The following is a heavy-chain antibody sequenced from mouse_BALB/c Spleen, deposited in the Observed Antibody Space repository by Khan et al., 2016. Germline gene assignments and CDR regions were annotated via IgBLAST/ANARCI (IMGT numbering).Heavy chain of an antibody. CDR1: GYTFTNYG. CDR3: AREPFAMDY. CDR2: INTYTGEP. J-gene: IGHJ4*01. V-gene: IGHV9-3-1*01. Sequence: QIQLVQSGPELRKPGETVKISCKASGYTFTNYGMNWVKQAPGKGLKWMGWINTYTGEPTYADDFKGRFAFSLETSASTAYLQINNVKNEDTATYFCAREPFAMDYWGQGTSVTVSS.